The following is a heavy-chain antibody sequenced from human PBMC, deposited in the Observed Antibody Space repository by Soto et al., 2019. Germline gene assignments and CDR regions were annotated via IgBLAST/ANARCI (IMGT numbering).Heavy chain of an antibody. Sequence: GGSLRLSCAASGFTFSSYSMNWVRQAPGKGLEWVSYISSSSSTIYYADSVKGRFTISRDNAKNSLYLQMNSLRDEDTAVYYCARSPYYYGSGSYYYDAFDIWGQGTMVTVSS. J-gene: IGHJ3*02. CDR2: ISSSSSTI. CDR1: GFTFSSYS. CDR3: ARSPYYYGSGSYYYDAFDI. D-gene: IGHD3-10*01. V-gene: IGHV3-48*02.